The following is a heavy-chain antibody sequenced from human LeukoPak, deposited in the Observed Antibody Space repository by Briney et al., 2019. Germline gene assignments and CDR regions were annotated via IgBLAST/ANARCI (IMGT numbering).Heavy chain of an antibody. D-gene: IGHD1-26*01. CDR1: GGSISSYY. V-gene: IGHV4-59*01. Sequence: SETLSLTCTVSGGSISSYYWSWIRQPPGKGLEWIGYIYYSGSTIYNPSLKSRVTISVDTSKNQFSLKLSSVTAADTAVYYCARASESYGGSYIGWYFDLWGRGTLVTVSS. J-gene: IGHJ2*01. CDR2: IYYSGST. CDR3: ARASESYGGSYIGWYFDL.